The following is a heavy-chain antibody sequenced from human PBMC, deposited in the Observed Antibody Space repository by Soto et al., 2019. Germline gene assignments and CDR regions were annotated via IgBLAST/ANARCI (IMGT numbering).Heavy chain of an antibody. CDR2: IIPIFGTA. CDR1: GGTFSSYA. D-gene: IGHD3-10*01. J-gene: IGHJ6*02. V-gene: IGHV1-69*12. Sequence: QVQLVQSGAEVKKPGSSVKVSCKASGGTFSSYAISWVRQAPGQGLEWMGGIIPIFGTANYAQKFQGRVTITADESTSTAYMELSSLRSEDTAVYYCAYYYGSGSYPNYYYGMDVWGQGTTVTVSS. CDR3: AYYYGSGSYPNYYYGMDV.